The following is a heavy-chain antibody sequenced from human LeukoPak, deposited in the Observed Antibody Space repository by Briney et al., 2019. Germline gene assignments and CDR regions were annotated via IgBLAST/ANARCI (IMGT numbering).Heavy chain of an antibody. Sequence: GGSLRLSCAASGFTFSSYAMSWVRQAPGKGLEWVSAFSGTGVSTYYADSVKGRFTISRDNSKNTLYLQMNSLRAEDTAVYYCAKDPSDLGGSGSNNYFDCWGQGTLVTVSS. V-gene: IGHV3-23*01. CDR1: GFTFSSYA. CDR3: AKDPSDLGGSGSNNYFDC. J-gene: IGHJ4*02. D-gene: IGHD3-10*01. CDR2: FSGTGVST.